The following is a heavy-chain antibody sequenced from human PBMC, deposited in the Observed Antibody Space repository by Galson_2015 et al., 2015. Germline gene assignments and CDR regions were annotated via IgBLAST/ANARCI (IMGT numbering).Heavy chain of an antibody. D-gene: IGHD5-12*01. CDR3: ARDGEYSGYDDMGGDVFDY. V-gene: IGHV3-30*01. CDR2: ISYDGSNK. J-gene: IGHJ4*02. Sequence: SLRLSCAASGFTFSSYAMHWVRQAPGKGLEWVAVISYDGSNKYYADSVKGRFTISRDNSKNTLYLQMNSLRAEDTAVYYCARDGEYSGYDDMGGDVFDYWGQGTLVTVSS. CDR1: GFTFSSYA.